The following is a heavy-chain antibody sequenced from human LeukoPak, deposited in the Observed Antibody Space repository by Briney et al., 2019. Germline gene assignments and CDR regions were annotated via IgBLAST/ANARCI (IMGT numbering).Heavy chain of an antibody. CDR2: ISSSSSYI. V-gene: IGHV3-21*01. J-gene: IGHJ3*02. D-gene: IGHD1-26*01. CDR1: GFTFSSYS. Sequence: GGSLRLSCAASGFTFSSYSMNWVRQAPGKGLEWVSSISSSSSYIYYADSVKGRFTISKDNAKNSLYLQMNSLRAEDTAVYYCARDHGGSYYRLASNHREDAFDIWGQGTMVTVSS. CDR3: ARDHGGSYYRLASNHREDAFDI.